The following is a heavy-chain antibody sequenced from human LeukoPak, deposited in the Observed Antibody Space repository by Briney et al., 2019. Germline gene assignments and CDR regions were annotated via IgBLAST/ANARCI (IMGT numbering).Heavy chain of an antibody. V-gene: IGHV4-59*01. D-gene: IGHD2-21*02. CDR1: GGSISSYY. J-gene: IGHJ4*02. CDR2: IYYSGST. Sequence: SETLSLTCTVSGGSISSYYWSWIRQPPGKGLEWIGYIYYSGSTNYNPSLKSRVTISVDTSKNQFSLKLGSVTAADTAVYYCARVPLSCGGDCYSEAFYFDYWGQGTLVTVSS. CDR3: ARVPLSCGGDCYSEAFYFDY.